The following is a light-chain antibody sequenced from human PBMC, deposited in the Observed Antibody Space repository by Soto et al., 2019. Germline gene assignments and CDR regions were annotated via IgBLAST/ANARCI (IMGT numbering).Light chain of an antibody. V-gene: IGKV1-39*01. CDR2: AAS. Sequence: DIQMTQSPSSLSASVGDRVTITCRASQGISTSLNWYQQKPGKAPKLLIYAASSLQSGVPSRFSGSGSETDFTLTISSLQPEDFATYYCQQSYSTPWTFGQGTKVDIK. CDR3: QQSYSTPWT. CDR1: QGISTS. J-gene: IGKJ1*01.